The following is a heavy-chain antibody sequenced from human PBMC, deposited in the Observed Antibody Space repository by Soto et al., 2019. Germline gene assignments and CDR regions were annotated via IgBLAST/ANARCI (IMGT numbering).Heavy chain of an antibody. Sequence: PGGSLRLSCVASGFTFSSYGMHWVRQAPGKGLEWVAVISYDGRNKYYADSVKGRFTISRDNSKNTLYLQMSSLRAEDTAVYYCARLYSSGWPRSYFDYWGQGTLVTVSS. CDR2: ISYDGRNK. V-gene: IGHV3-30*03. CDR1: GFTFSSYG. CDR3: ARLYSSGWPRSYFDY. D-gene: IGHD6-19*01. J-gene: IGHJ4*02.